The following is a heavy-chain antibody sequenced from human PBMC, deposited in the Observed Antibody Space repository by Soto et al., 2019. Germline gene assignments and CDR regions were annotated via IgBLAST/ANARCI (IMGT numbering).Heavy chain of an antibody. CDR2: IYYSGST. CDR1: GGSIISYY. D-gene: IGHD3-22*01. CDR3: ASYDYYDSSGLDY. Sequence: SETLSLTCTVSGGSIISYYWSWIRQPPGKGLEWIGYIYYSGSTNYNPSLKSRVTISVDTSKNQFSLKLSSVTAADTAVYYCASYDYYDSSGLDYWGQGTLVTVSS. J-gene: IGHJ4*02. V-gene: IGHV4-59*01.